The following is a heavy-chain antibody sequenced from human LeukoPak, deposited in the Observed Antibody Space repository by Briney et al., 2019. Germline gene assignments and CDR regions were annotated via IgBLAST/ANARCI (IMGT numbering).Heavy chain of an antibody. CDR3: ARDGSATYDFWSGSYPEWADYSYFYMDV. V-gene: IGHV1-18*01. CDR2: ISAYNGNT. J-gene: IGHJ6*03. CDR1: GYTFTSYG. D-gene: IGHD3-3*01. Sequence: ASVRVSCKASGYTFTSYGISWVRQAPGQGLEGMGGISAYNGNTNYAKKFQGRVTMTTDTSTRTAYLELRSLRSDDTAVYYCARDGSATYDFWSGSYPEWADYSYFYMDVWGKGTTVTVSS.